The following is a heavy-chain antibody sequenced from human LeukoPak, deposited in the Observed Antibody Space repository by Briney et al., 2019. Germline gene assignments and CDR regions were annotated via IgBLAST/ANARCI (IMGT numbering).Heavy chain of an antibody. Sequence: GGSLRLSCAASGFTFSSFAMSWVRQAPGKGLEWVAAISASVGTTYYADSVRGRFTISRDNSKSTLTLHMNSLRAGDTAVFYCAKDREFCTSTTCFYDYWGQGTLVTVSS. CDR2: ISASVGTT. D-gene: IGHD2-2*01. J-gene: IGHJ4*02. CDR3: AKDREFCTSTTCFYDY. CDR1: GFTFSSFA. V-gene: IGHV3-23*01.